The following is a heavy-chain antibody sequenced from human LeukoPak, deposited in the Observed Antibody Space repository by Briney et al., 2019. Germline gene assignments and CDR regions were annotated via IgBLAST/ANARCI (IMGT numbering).Heavy chain of an antibody. V-gene: IGHV1-18*01. J-gene: IGHJ4*02. D-gene: IGHD4-17*01. CDR3: ARDQDYGDSLGY. CDR2: ISAYNGNT. CDR1: GYTFTTYG. Sequence: ASVKVSCKASGYTFTTYGISWVRQAPGQGLEWMGWISAYNGNTNYAQKLQGRVTMTTDTSTSTAYMELRSLRSDDTAVYYCARDQDYGDSLGYWGQGTLVTVSS.